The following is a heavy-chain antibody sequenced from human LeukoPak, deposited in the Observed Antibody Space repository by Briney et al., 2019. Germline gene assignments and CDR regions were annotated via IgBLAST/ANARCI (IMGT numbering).Heavy chain of an antibody. J-gene: IGHJ4*02. V-gene: IGHV3-11*04. CDR2: ISSSGTTI. CDR1: GFTFSDYY. D-gene: IGHD3-22*01. Sequence: GGSLRLSCAASGFTFSDYYMSWIRQAPGEGLEWVSYISSSGTTISYTDSVKGRFTISRDNAKNSLYLQMNSLRAEDTAVYYCARDFRYYYDSSGYHDYWGQGTLVTVSS. CDR3: ARDFRYYYDSSGYHDY.